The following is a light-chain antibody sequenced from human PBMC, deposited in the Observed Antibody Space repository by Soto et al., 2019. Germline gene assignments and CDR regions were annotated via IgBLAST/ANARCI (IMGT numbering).Light chain of an antibody. Sequence: QSALTQPASVSGSPGQSITISCTGTSRDVGCYNYVSWYQQHPGKAPKLMIYDGSKRPSGVSNRFSGSKSGNTASLTIYGLQAEDEADYYCSSYTSSSTYVFGTGTKVTVL. V-gene: IGLV2-14*01. CDR3: SSYTSSSTYV. CDR2: DGS. CDR1: SRDVGCYNY. J-gene: IGLJ1*01.